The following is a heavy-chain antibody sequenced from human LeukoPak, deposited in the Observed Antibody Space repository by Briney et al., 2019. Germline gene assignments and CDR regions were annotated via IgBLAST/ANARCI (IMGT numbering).Heavy chain of an antibody. CDR2: ISDSGGDT. V-gene: IGHV3-23*01. Sequence: PGGSLRLSCVASGFTFGSYAMSWVRQAPGQGLDWVSAISDSGGDTYSADSVKGRFIISRDNSKNTLNLQMNSLRAEDTAVYYCAKVRIVGATKYWYFDLWGRGTLVTVSS. J-gene: IGHJ2*01. CDR1: GFTFGSYA. CDR3: AKVRIVGATKYWYFDL. D-gene: IGHD1-26*01.